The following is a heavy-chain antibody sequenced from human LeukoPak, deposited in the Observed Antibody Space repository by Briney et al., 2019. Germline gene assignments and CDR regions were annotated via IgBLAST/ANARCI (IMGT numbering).Heavy chain of an antibody. CDR1: EFTFSSYA. Sequence: GGSLRLSCAASEFTFSSYAMSWVCQAPGKGLEWVSAISDSGGSTYYADSVKGRFTISRDNSKNAVYLQMNSLRAEDTAVYYCAKDRRACSSSSCYYRFDYWGQGTLVTVSS. CDR3: AKDRRACSSSSCYYRFDY. CDR2: ISDSGGST. J-gene: IGHJ4*02. V-gene: IGHV3-23*01. D-gene: IGHD2-2*01.